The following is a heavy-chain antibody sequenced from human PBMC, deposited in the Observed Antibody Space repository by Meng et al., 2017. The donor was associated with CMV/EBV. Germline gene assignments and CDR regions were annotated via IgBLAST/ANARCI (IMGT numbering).Heavy chain of an antibody. CDR1: GFTFSDYT. CDR2: ISSDSGYR. V-gene: IGHV3-21*01. D-gene: IGHD3/OR15-3a*01. J-gene: IGHJ4*02. Sequence: GESLKISCAASGFTFSDYTMNWVRQAPGKGLEWVSSISSDSGYRYYADSVRGRFTISRDNADYSLYLQLNNLRAEDKAVYYCTRGDFDFWTGRIFDKWGQGTLVTVSS. CDR3: TRGDFDFWTGRIFDK.